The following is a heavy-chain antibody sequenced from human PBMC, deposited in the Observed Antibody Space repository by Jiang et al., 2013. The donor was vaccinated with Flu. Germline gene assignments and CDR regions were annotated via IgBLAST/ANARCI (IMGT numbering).Heavy chain of an antibody. CDR2: IIPIFGTA. CDR1: SSYA. V-gene: IGHV1-69*01. J-gene: IGHJ4*02. D-gene: IGHD3-3*02. CDR3: AREDSMSSPFDY. Sequence: SSYAISWVRQAPGQGLEWMGGIIPIFGTANYAQKFQGRVTITADESTSTAYMELSSLRSEDTAVYYCAREDSMSSPFDYWGQGTLVTVSS.